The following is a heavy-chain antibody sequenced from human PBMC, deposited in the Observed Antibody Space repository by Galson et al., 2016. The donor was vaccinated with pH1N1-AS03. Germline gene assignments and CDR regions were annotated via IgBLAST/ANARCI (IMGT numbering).Heavy chain of an antibody. CDR1: GFIFSSDW. D-gene: IGHD6-19*01. CDR2: ITSDGSSI. J-gene: IGHJ6*01. CDR3: ARAMYTSGWYGMDV. V-gene: IGHV3-74*01. Sequence: PRLSCAASGFIFSSDWMHWVRQVPGKGLVWVSRITSDGSSISYADAVKGRFTTSRDNAKNTLYLQMNSLRAEDTAVYHCARAMYTSGWYGMDVWGQGTTVTVSS.